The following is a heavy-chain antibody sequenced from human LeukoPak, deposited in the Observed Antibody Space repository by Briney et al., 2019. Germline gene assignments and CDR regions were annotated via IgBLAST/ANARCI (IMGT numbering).Heavy chain of an antibody. D-gene: IGHD6-19*01. Sequence: SQTLSLTCAISGDSFSSNSAAWNWIRQSPSRGLEWLGRTYYRSKWYNDYAVSVKSRITINPDTSKNQFSLQLNSVTPEDTAVYYCARDFRAVRIKDYYYYGMDVWGQGTTVTVSS. CDR3: ARDFRAVRIKDYYYYGMDV. J-gene: IGHJ6*02. V-gene: IGHV6-1*01. CDR1: GDSFSSNSAA. CDR2: TYYRSKWYN.